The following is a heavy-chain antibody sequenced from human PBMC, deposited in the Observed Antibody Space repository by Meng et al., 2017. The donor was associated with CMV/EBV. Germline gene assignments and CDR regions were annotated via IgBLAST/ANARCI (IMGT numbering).Heavy chain of an antibody. D-gene: IGHD3-22*01. CDR2: ISSSSSYI. CDR3: ARDLERTYYYDSSGYSFFDY. Sequence: EVQLVESGGGLVKPGGSXXLSCAASVFTFSSYSMNWVRQAPGKGLEWVSYISSSSSYIYYEASVKGRFTISRDNAKNSLYLQMNSLRAEDTAVYYCARDLERTYYYDSSGYSFFDYWGQGTLVTVSS. J-gene: IGHJ4*02. V-gene: IGHV3-21*01. CDR1: VFTFSSYS.